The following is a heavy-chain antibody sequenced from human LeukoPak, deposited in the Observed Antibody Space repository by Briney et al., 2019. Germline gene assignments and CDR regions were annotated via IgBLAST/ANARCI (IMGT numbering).Heavy chain of an antibody. V-gene: IGHV3-20*04. J-gene: IGHJ4*02. CDR2: INWNGGST. CDR3: ARVDSSGWYGQSDY. Sequence: PGGSLRLSCAASGFTFDDYGMSWVRHAPGKGLEWVSSINWNGGSTGYTDSVKGRFTISRDNAKNSLYLQMNSLRAEDTALYYCARVDSSGWYGQSDYWGQGTLVTVSS. D-gene: IGHD6-19*01. CDR1: GFTFDDYG.